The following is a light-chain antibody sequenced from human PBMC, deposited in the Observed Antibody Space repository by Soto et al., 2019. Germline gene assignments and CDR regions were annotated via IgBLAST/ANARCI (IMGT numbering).Light chain of an antibody. Sequence: HSVLTQPPSASGTPGQRVTISCSGSSSNIGGNTVNWYQQLPGTAPKLLIYGNSQRPSGVPDRFSGSKSGTSASLAISGLQSEDEADYYCAAWDDSLNGVVFGGGTKLTVL. CDR1: SSNIGGNT. CDR3: AAWDDSLNGVV. CDR2: GNS. V-gene: IGLV1-44*01. J-gene: IGLJ2*01.